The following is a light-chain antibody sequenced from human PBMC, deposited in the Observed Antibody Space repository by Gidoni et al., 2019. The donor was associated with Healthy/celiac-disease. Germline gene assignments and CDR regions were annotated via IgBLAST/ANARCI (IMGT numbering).Light chain of an antibody. Sequence: DIQMTQSPSTLSASVGDRVTITCRASQSISSWLAWYQQKPWKAPKLLIYDASSLESGVPSRFSGSGSGTEFTLTISSLQPDDFATYYRQQYNSYSTFGQGTKLEIK. CDR1: QSISSW. V-gene: IGKV1-5*01. J-gene: IGKJ2*01. CDR3: QQYNSYST. CDR2: DAS.